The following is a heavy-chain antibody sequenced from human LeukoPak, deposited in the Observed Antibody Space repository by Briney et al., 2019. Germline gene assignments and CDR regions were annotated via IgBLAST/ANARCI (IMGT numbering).Heavy chain of an antibody. Sequence: GGSLRLSCEGSGFIFRDFYMTWVRQAPGTGLEWVATINQDGSAEYYVDSVKGRFTMSRDNTKNSVYVQMDSLRAEETAVYYCARSPGAGNNYFYYGMDVWGQGTTVTVSS. CDR1: GFIFRDFY. V-gene: IGHV3-7*01. CDR3: ARSPGAGNNYFYYGMDV. CDR2: INQDGSAE. D-gene: IGHD1-26*01. J-gene: IGHJ6*02.